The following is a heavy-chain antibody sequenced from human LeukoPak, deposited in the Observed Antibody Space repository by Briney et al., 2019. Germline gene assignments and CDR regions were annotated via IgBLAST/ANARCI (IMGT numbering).Heavy chain of an antibody. V-gene: IGHV1-46*01. CDR2: INPSGGST. J-gene: IGHJ6*02. Sequence: ASVKVSCKASGYTLTSYYLHWVRQAPGQGLEWMAIINPSGGSTSHAQKFQGRVTMTRDTSASTVYMELSSVTAADTAVYYCARRQWFGELLPDGMDVWGQGTTVTVSS. D-gene: IGHD3-10*01. CDR3: ARRQWFGELLPDGMDV. CDR1: GYTLTSYY.